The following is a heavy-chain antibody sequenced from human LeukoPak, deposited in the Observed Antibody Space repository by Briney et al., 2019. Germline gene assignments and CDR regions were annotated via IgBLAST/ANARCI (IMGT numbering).Heavy chain of an antibody. D-gene: IGHD3-3*01. CDR2: INSDGSST. V-gene: IGHV3-74*01. CDR1: GFTFSSYW. J-gene: IGHJ4*02. Sequence: PGGSLRLSCAASGFTFSSYWMHWVRQAPGKGLVWVSRINSDGSSTSYADSVKGRFTISRDNSKNTLYLQMNSLRAEDTAVYYCAKDHSDYDFWSGSDGDYWGQGTLVTVSS. CDR3: AKDHSDYDFWSGSDGDY.